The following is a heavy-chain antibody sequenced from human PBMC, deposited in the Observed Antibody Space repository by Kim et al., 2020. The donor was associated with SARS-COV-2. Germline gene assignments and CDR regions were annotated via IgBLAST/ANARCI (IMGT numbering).Heavy chain of an antibody. Sequence: SETLSLTCTVSGGSISSYYWSWIRQPPGKGLEWIGYIYYSGSTNYNPSLKSRVTISVDTSKNQFSLKLSSVTAADTAVYYCAITESDSSGYWDWGQGTLVTVSS. V-gene: IGHV4-59*13. CDR2: IYYSGST. CDR1: GGSISSYY. CDR3: AITESDSSGYWD. J-gene: IGHJ4*02. D-gene: IGHD3-22*01.